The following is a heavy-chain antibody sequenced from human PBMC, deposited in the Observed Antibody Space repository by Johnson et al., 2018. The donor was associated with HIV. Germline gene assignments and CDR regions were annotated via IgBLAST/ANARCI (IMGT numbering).Heavy chain of an antibody. Sequence: EQLVESGGGLVQPGGSLRLSCAASGFTFSSYAMSWVRQAPGKGLEWVSAISGSGGSTYYADSVKGRFTIPRDNSMNTLYLQMNSLRAVDTAVYYCSKAFSSSWSDAFDIWGQGTMVTVSS. D-gene: IGHD6-13*01. CDR2: ISGSGGST. CDR1: GFTFSSYA. CDR3: SKAFSSSWSDAFDI. V-gene: IGHV3-23*04. J-gene: IGHJ3*02.